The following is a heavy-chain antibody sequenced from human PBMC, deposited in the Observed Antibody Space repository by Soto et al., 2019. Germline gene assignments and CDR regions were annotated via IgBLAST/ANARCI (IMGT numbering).Heavy chain of an antibody. D-gene: IGHD5-12*01. CDR2: IYYSGST. CDR1: GGSISSSSYY. Sequence: QLQLQESGPGLVKPSETLSLTCTVSGGSISSSSYYWGWIRQPPGKGLEWIGSIYYSGSTYYNPSLKSRVTISVDTSKNQFSLKLSSVTAADTAVYYYARHSSGYSRDDAFDIWGQGTMVTVSS. V-gene: IGHV4-39*01. CDR3: ARHSSGYSRDDAFDI. J-gene: IGHJ3*02.